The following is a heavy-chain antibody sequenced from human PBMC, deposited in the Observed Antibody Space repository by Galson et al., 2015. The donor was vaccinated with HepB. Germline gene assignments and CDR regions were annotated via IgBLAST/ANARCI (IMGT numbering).Heavy chain of an antibody. CDR3: ARESHPYSGYYYGMDV. CDR2: ISSSSSYI. J-gene: IGHJ6*02. D-gene: IGHD6-13*01. CDR1: GFTFSSYS. Sequence: SLRLSCAASGFTFSSYSMNWVRQAPGRGLEWVSSISSSSSYIYYADSVKGRFTISRDNAKNSLYLQMNSLRAEDTAVYYCARESHPYSGYYYGMDVWGQGTTVTVSS. V-gene: IGHV3-21*01.